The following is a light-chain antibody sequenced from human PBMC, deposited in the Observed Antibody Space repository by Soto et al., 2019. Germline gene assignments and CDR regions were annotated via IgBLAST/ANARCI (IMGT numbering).Light chain of an antibody. J-gene: IGLJ2*01. Sequence: QSVLTQPPSASGTPGQRVTISCSGSSSNIGSNTVNWYQQLPGTAPKLLIYSNNQGPSGVPDRFSGSKSGTSASLAISGLQSEDEADYYCAAWDDSLNGLFGGGTKLTVL. V-gene: IGLV1-44*01. CDR3: AAWDDSLNGL. CDR2: SNN. CDR1: SSNIGSNT.